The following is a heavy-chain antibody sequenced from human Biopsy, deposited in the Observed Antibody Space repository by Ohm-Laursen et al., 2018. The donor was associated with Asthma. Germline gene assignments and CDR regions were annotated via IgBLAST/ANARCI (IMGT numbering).Heavy chain of an antibody. CDR1: GFTFDDYG. CDR2: ISWNSGSI. J-gene: IGHJ4*02. CDR3: AKATLGDIGKDY. D-gene: IGHD2-21*01. V-gene: IGHV3-9*01. Sequence: LSLTCAVSGFTFDDYGMHWVRQAPGKGLEWVSGISWNSGSIGYADSVKGRFTISRDNAKNSLYLQMNSLRVEDTALYYCAKATLGDIGKDYWGQGTLVTVSS.